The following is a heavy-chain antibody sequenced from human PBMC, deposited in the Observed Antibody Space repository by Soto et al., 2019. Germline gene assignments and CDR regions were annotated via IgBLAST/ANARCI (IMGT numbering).Heavy chain of an antibody. CDR1: GADINTYS. CDR3: AREREADYNFYYGMDA. CDR2: IYTSASI. V-gene: IGHV4-4*07. J-gene: IGHJ6*02. Sequence: SETLSLTCSVSGADINTYSWTWIRQPAGKGLEWIGRIYTSASINYNPSLKGRVTLSVDTSTNQVSLRLASVTAADTAIYYCAREREADYNFYYGMDAWGQETTVTVS. D-gene: IGHD1-26*01.